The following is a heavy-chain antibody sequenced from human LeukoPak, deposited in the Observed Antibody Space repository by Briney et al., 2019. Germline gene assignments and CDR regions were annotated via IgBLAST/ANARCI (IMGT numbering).Heavy chain of an antibody. CDR3: ARSRLAGDIVVVQNQYYFDY. J-gene: IGHJ4*02. CDR1: GGTFSSYA. V-gene: IGHV1-69*01. D-gene: IGHD2-2*01. Sequence: SVKVSCKASGGTFSSYAISWVRQAPGQGLEWMGGIIPIFGTANYAQKFQGRVTITADESTSTAYMELSSLRSEDTAVYYCARSRLAGDIVVVQNQYYFDYWGQGTLATVSS. CDR2: IIPIFGTA.